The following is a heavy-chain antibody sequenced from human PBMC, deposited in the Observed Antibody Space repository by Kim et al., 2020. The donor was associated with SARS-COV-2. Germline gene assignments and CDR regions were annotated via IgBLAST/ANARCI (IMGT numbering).Heavy chain of an antibody. Sequence: GSLRLSCAASGFTVSSNYMSWVRQAPGKGLEWVSVIYSGGSTYYADSVKGRFTISRDNSKNTLYLQMNSLRAEDTAMYYCASTYDYGDYTLGYWGQGTLVTVSS. CDR3: ASTYDYGDYTLGY. J-gene: IGHJ4*02. D-gene: IGHD4-17*01. CDR1: GFTVSSNY. CDR2: IYSGGST. V-gene: IGHV3-53*01.